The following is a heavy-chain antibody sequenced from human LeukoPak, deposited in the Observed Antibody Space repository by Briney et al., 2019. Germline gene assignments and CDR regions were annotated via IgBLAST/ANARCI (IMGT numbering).Heavy chain of an antibody. V-gene: IGHV3-23*01. D-gene: IGHD3-22*01. Sequence: GGSLRLSCAVSGITLSNYGMSWVRQAPGKGLEWVAGISDSGGRTNYADSVKGRFTISRDNSKNTLYLQMNSLRAEDTAVYFCAKRGVVIRVILVGFHKEAYYFDSWGQGALVAVSS. J-gene: IGHJ4*02. CDR2: ISDSGGRT. CDR1: GITLSNYG. CDR3: AKRGVVIRVILVGFHKEAYYFDS.